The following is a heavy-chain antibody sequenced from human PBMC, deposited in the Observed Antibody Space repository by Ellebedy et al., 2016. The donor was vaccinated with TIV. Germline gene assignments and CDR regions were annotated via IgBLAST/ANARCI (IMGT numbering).Heavy chain of an antibody. CDR1: GFAVRSNY. J-gene: IGHJ6*02. Sequence: PGGSLRLSCAASGFAVRSNYMSWVRQAPGKGLEWVSVIYSSGNTDYADSVKGRFTVSRDNSKNTVYLQMNSLRAEDTAVYYCAKGRGGSSYSSLDVWGQGTTVTVSS. CDR2: IYSSGNT. V-gene: IGHV3-53*01. D-gene: IGHD2-15*01. CDR3: AKGRGGSSYSSLDV.